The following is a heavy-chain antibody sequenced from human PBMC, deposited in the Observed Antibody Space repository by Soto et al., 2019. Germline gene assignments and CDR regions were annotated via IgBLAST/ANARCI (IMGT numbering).Heavy chain of an antibody. J-gene: IGHJ6*02. CDR1: GFAFSNYA. V-gene: IGHV3-23*01. D-gene: IGHD3-16*01. CDR2: IGESGFPI. Sequence: HPGGSLRLSCAASGFAFSNYAMSWVRQSPGKGLEWVAGIGESGFPIDYADSVKGRFTISRDNSKNTLHLQMNSLRTDDTAVYHCAKEGGRGYSGVRRKFYYNGIDVWGQGPTVTVSS. CDR3: AKEGGRGYSGVRRKFYYNGIDV.